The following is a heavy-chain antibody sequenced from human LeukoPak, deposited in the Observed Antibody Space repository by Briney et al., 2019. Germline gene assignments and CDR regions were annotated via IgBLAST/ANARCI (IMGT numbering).Heavy chain of an antibody. CDR3: ARHSGSYGGAFDI. J-gene: IGHJ3*02. D-gene: IGHD1-26*01. Sequence: SETLSLTCTVSGTFYWSWIRQPPGRGLEWIGYIHYSGSTDYNPSLKSRVTTSVDTSKNQVSLKLTSVTAADAAVYYCARHSGSYGGAFDIWGHGTMVTVSS. CDR2: IHYSGST. CDR1: GTFY. V-gene: IGHV4-59*08.